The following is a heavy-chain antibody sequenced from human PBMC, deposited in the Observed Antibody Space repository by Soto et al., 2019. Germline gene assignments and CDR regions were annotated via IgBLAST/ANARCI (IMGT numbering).Heavy chain of an antibody. CDR1: GFSLSPSGVA. CDR2: IYWNGIE. V-gene: IGHV2-5*01. J-gene: IGHJ4*02. CDR3: AHGDPLDFHY. D-gene: IGHD3-10*01. Sequence: QITLKESGPALVKHTQTLTLTCTFSGFSLSPSGVAVAWIRQPPGKALEWLALIYWNGIERYSPSLKSRLTITKDTSKNQVVLTVTNMDPVDTATYFCAHGDPLDFHYWGQGTLVTVSP.